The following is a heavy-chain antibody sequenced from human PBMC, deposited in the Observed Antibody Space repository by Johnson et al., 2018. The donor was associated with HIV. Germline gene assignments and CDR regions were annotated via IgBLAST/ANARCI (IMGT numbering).Heavy chain of an antibody. J-gene: IGHJ3*02. V-gene: IGHV3-30*18. CDR3: AKDPGRQWLGMCAFDI. CDR2: ISDDGSAQ. D-gene: IGHD6-19*01. CDR1: GFTFSSYG. Sequence: QVQLVESGGGVVQPGRSLRLSCVASGFTFSSYGMNWVRQAPGKGLAWVAVISDDGSAQYYADSVKGRLTIARDNSKNTLYLQMNSLRAEETAVYYRAKDPGRQWLGMCAFDIWGQGTMVTVSS.